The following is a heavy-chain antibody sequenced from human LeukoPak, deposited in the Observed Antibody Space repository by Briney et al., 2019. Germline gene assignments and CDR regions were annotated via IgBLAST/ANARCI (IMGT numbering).Heavy chain of an antibody. J-gene: IGHJ4*02. CDR2: IKTDASEK. Sequence: GGSLRLSCETSGFIFSNCWMTWVRQAPGKGLEWVANIKTDASEKYYADSVKGRFTISRDNSKNTLYLQMNSLRAEDTAVYYCAKVPIFGVVIDYWGQGTLVTASS. D-gene: IGHD3-3*01. V-gene: IGHV3-7*01. CDR1: GFIFSNCW. CDR3: AKVPIFGVVIDY.